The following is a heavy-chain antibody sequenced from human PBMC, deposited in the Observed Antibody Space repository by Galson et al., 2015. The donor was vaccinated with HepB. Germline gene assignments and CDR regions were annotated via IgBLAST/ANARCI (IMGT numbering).Heavy chain of an antibody. CDR3: ARDVGYLAKNSGRGGFDY. D-gene: IGHD1-26*01. J-gene: IGHJ4*02. CDR1: GYTFTSYG. V-gene: IGHV1-18*01. Sequence: SVKVSCKASGYTFTSYGISWVRQAPGQGLEWMGWISAYNGNTNYAQKLQGRVTMTTDTSTSTAYMELRSLRSDDTAVYYCARDVGYLAKNSGRGGFDYWGQGTLVTVSS. CDR2: ISAYNGNT.